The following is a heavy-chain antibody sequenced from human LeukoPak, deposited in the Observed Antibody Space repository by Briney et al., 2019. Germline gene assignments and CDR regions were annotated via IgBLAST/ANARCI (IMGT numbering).Heavy chain of an antibody. Sequence: GGSLRLSCAASGFTFSNYNMNWVRQAPGKGLEWVANIKQDGSEKYYVDSVKGRFTISRDNAKNSLYLQMNSLRAEDTAVYYCAREEELALDYWGQGTLVTVSS. D-gene: IGHD1-26*01. CDR1: GFTFSNYN. J-gene: IGHJ4*02. CDR2: IKQDGSEK. CDR3: AREEELALDY. V-gene: IGHV3-7*01.